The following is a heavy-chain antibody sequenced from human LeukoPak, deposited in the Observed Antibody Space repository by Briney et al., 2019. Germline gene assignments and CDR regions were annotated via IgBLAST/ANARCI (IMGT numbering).Heavy chain of an antibody. CDR1: GFTFSGYS. D-gene: IGHD3-22*01. Sequence: GGSLRLSCTASGFTFSGYSMNWIRQAPGKGLEWASSFGTRSTSIYHAGSVKGRFAISRDNAKNSLYLQMNSLRAEDTALYYCAREVSEGFDFWGQGTLVTVSS. CDR3: AREVSEGFDF. V-gene: IGHV3-21*01. J-gene: IGHJ4*02. CDR2: FGTRSTSI.